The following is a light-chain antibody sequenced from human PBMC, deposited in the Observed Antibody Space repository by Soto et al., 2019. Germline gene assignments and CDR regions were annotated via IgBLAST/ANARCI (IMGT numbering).Light chain of an antibody. J-gene: IGLJ1*01. V-gene: IGLV2-8*01. CDR3: SSYAGGNEV. CDR1: SSDVGGYNY. CDR2: EVS. Sequence: QSALTQPPSAPGSPGQSVTISCTGTSSDVGGYNYVSWYQQYPGKAPKLMIFEVSKRPSGVPDRFSGSKSGNTASLTVSGLQTEDEADYYCSSYAGGNEVFGTGTKVTVL.